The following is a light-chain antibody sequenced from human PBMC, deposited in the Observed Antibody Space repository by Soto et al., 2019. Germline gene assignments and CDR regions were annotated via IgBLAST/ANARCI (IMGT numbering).Light chain of an antibody. CDR1: SSDVGGYNY. Sequence: QSVLTQPASVSGSPGQSITISCTGTSSDVGGYNYVSWYQQHPGKAPKLMIYEVSNRASGVSNRFSGSKSGNTASLTISGLQAEDEADYYCSSYTSSRTYVFGTGTKLTVL. V-gene: IGLV2-14*01. CDR2: EVS. CDR3: SSYTSSRTYV. J-gene: IGLJ1*01.